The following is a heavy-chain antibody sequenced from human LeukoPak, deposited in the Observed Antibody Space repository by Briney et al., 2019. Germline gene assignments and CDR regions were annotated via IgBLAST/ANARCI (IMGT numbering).Heavy chain of an antibody. CDR3: ARELDDFWSEDYYGMDV. J-gene: IGHJ6*02. CDR1: GFTLSSYS. CDR2: ISYDGSNK. Sequence: GGSLRLSCAASGFTLSSYSMNWVRQAPGKGLEWVAVISYDGSNKYYADSVKGRFTISRDNSKNTLYLQMNSLRAEDTAVYYCARELDDFWSEDYYGMDVWGQGTTVTVSS. V-gene: IGHV3-30*03. D-gene: IGHD3-3*01.